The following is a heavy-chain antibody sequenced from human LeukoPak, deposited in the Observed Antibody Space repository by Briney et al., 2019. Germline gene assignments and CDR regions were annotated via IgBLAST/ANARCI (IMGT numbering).Heavy chain of an antibody. J-gene: IGHJ5*02. CDR3: ARDLVTVARKWFDP. D-gene: IGHD4-23*01. Sequence: SETLSLTCAVYGGSFSGYYWSWIRQPPGKGLEWIGEINHSGSTNYNPSLKSRVPISVDTSKNQFSLKLSSVTAADTAVYYCARDLVTVARKWFDPWGQGILVTVSS. V-gene: IGHV4-34*01. CDR2: INHSGST. CDR1: GGSFSGYY.